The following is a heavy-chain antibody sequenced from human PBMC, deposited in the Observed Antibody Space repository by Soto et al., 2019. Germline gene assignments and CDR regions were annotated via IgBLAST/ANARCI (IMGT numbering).Heavy chain of an antibody. Sequence: QVQLLQSGAEVKKPGSSVKVSCKTSGGTFNNYAFSWVRQAPGQGLEWMGGIIPAFDIPRYAQKFQGRVTITADKSTSTAYMELSGLTSDDTAMYYCARDMSPHFAGGDFYYAMNVWGQGTTVTVSS. CDR3: ARDMSPHFAGGDFYYAMNV. D-gene: IGHD3-10*01. CDR2: IIPAFDIP. CDR1: GGTFNNYA. V-gene: IGHV1-69*17. J-gene: IGHJ6*02.